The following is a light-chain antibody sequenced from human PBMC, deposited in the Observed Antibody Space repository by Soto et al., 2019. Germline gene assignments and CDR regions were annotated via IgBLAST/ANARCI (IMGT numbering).Light chain of an antibody. CDR3: QQYNNWPPWT. Sequence: DIVLTQSPGTLSLSPGERATLSCRASQSVSSNYLAWYQQKPGPAPRLLIYGASTRATGIPARFSGSGSGTEFTLTISSLQSEDFAVYYCQQYNNWPPWTFGQGTKVDI. J-gene: IGKJ1*01. CDR1: QSVSSNY. V-gene: IGKV3-15*01. CDR2: GAS.